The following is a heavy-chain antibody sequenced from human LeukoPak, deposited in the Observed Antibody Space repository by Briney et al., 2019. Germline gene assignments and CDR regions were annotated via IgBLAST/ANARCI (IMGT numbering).Heavy chain of an antibody. Sequence: PGGSLRLSCAASGFTFSGYSMNWVRQAPEKGLEWVSYISSSSSTIYYADSVKGRFTISRDSAKNSLYLQMNSLRAEDTAVYYCARGDFDFWGQGTLVTVSS. CDR2: ISSSSSTI. CDR1: GFTFSGYS. CDR3: ARGDFDF. J-gene: IGHJ4*02. V-gene: IGHV3-48*01.